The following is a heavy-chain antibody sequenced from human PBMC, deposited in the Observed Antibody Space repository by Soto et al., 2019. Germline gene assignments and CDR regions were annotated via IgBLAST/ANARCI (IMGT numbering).Heavy chain of an antibody. V-gene: IGHV1-69*13. Sequence: GASVKVSCKASGGTFSSYAISWVRQAPGQGLEWMGGIIPIFGTANYAQKFQGRVTITADESTSTAYMELSSLRSEDTAVYYCARDGGIAARRYYYYGMDVWGQGTTVTVSS. J-gene: IGHJ6*02. CDR1: GGTFSSYA. D-gene: IGHD6-6*01. CDR2: IIPIFGTA. CDR3: ARDGGIAARRYYYYGMDV.